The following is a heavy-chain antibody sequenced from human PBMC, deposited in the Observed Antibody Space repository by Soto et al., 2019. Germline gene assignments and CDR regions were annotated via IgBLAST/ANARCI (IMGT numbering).Heavy chain of an antibody. D-gene: IGHD7-27*01. CDR1: GGSINNQY. CDR3: ARANWYSEY. Sequence: QVHLQESGPGLVKPSETLSLTCSVSGGSINNQYWSWIRQPPGKGLEWIGYVYYTGSTNYNPSLKSRVTMSVDTSKNQFSLNLTSLTAAHTAIYYCARANWYSEYWGQGTLVTVSS. V-gene: IGHV4-59*11. CDR2: VYYTGST. J-gene: IGHJ4*02.